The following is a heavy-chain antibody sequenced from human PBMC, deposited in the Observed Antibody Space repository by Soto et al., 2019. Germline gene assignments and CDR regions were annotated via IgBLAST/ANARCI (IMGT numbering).Heavy chain of an antibody. J-gene: IGHJ4*02. D-gene: IGHD2-8*01. Sequence: GGSLRLSCIASGFTFTNYAMIWVRQAPGKGPEWVSSIEIGARATYYGDSVKGRFTISXXXSXXAXXLXXNXXRAEDTAVYFCVKGNGGYFDHWGQGSLDTVSS. CDR1: GFTFTNYA. V-gene: IGHV3-23*03. CDR3: VKGNGGYFDH. CDR2: IEIGARAT.